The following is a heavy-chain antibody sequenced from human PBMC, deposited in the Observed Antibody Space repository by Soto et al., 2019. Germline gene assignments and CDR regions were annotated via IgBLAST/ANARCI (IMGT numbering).Heavy chain of an antibody. J-gene: IGHJ6*03. D-gene: IGHD3-3*01. CDR2: MNPNSGNT. Sequence: ASVKVSCKASGYTFTSYDINWVRQATGQGLEWMGWMNPNSGNTGYAQKFQGRVTMTRNTSISTAYMELSSLRSEDTVVYYCARGHARGDFWSGYYHYYYYYYMDVWGKGTTVTVSS. CDR3: ARGHARGDFWSGYYHYYYYYYMDV. CDR1: GYTFTSYD. V-gene: IGHV1-8*01.